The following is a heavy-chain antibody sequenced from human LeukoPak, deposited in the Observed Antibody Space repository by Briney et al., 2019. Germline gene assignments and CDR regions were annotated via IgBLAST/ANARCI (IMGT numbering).Heavy chain of an antibody. V-gene: IGHV1-2*02. Sequence: GASVKVSCKASGYTFTGYYIHWVRQAPGQGLEWMGWINPNSGGTNYAQKFQGRVTMTRDTSISTAYMDLSRLRSDDTAVYYFARGSIVGATFDYFDYWGQGTLVTVSS. CDR2: INPNSGGT. CDR1: GYTFTGYY. J-gene: IGHJ4*02. D-gene: IGHD1-26*01. CDR3: ARGSIVGATFDYFDY.